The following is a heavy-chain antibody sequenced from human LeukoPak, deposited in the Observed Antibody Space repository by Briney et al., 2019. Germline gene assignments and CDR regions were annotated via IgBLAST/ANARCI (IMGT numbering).Heavy chain of an antibody. J-gene: IGHJ6*04. CDR1: GGTFSSYA. Sequence: SVKVSCKASGGTFSSYAISWVRQAPGQGLEWMGGIIPIFGTANYAQKFQGRVTITADESTSTAYMELSSLRSEDTAVYYCARSGDCSGGSCPIDVWGKGTTVTVSS. CDR2: IIPIFGTA. D-gene: IGHD2-15*01. CDR3: ARSGDCSGGSCPIDV. V-gene: IGHV1-69*13.